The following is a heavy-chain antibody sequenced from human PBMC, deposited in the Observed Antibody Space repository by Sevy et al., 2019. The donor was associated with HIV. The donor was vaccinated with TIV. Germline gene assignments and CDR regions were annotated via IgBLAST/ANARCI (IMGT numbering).Heavy chain of an antibody. CDR1: GFTFSDYY. J-gene: IGHJ4*01. CDR3: ARLGYSSSWYPPDY. Sequence: GGSLRLSCAASGFTFSDYYMSWIRQAPGKGLEWVSYISSSGTTIYYADSVQGRFTISRDNAKNSLYLQMNSLRAEDTAVYYCARLGYSSSWYPPDYWGHGTLVTVSS. V-gene: IGHV3-11*01. CDR2: ISSSGTTI. D-gene: IGHD6-13*01.